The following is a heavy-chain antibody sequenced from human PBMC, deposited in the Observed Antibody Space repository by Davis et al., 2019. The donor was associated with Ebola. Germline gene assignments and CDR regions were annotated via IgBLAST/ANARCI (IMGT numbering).Heavy chain of an antibody. CDR2: IYYSGST. CDR1: GGSISSGDYY. CDR3: ARVNRRYNWFDP. D-gene: IGHD2/OR15-2a*01. V-gene: IGHV4-30-4*01. J-gene: IGHJ5*02. Sequence: MPSETLSLTCTVSGGSISSGDYYRSWIRQPPGKGLEWIGYIYYSGSTYYNPSLKSRVTISVDTSKNQFSLKLSSVTAADTAVYYCARVNRRYNWFDPWGQGTLVTVSS.